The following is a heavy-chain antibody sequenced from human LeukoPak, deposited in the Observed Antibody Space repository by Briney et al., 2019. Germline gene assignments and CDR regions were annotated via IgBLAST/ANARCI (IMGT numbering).Heavy chain of an antibody. Sequence: SETLSLTCTVSGGSISCYYWSWIRQPPGKRLGWMGYIYYSGSTDYNPSLKSRVTISVDTSKNQFSLKLSSVTAADTAVYYCARLGEKSYYYGMDVWGQGTTVTVSS. CDR3: ARLGEKSYYYGMDV. V-gene: IGHV4-59*08. D-gene: IGHD3-10*01. J-gene: IGHJ6*02. CDR2: IYYSGST. CDR1: GGSISCYY.